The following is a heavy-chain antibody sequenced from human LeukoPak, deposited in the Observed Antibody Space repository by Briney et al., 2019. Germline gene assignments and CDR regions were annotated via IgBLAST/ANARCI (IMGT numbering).Heavy chain of an antibody. CDR3: ARCNITVAGIQTYNWFDP. J-gene: IGHJ5*02. Sequence: GASVKVSCKTSGYTFTSYDINWVRQATGQGLEWMGWMNPNGGNTGYAQKFQGRVTMTRDTSISTAYMELSSLRSEDTAVYYCARCNITVAGIQTYNWFDPWGQGTLVTVSS. CDR1: GYTFTSYD. CDR2: MNPNGGNT. V-gene: IGHV1-8*01. D-gene: IGHD6-19*01.